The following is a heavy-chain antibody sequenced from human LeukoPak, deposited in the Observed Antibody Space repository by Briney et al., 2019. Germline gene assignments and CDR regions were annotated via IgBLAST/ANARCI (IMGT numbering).Heavy chain of an antibody. CDR3: ARPGPDAFDI. CDR1: GFTFSDYG. J-gene: IGHJ3*02. V-gene: IGHV3-23*01. D-gene: IGHD1-14*01. CDR2: SGRGGGS. Sequence: GGSLRLSCAASGFTFSDYGMSWVRQAPGKGLEWVSTSGRGGGSFADSVKGRFTISRDNSKNTLYLQMNSLRAEDTAVYYCARPGPDAFDIWGQGTMVTVSS.